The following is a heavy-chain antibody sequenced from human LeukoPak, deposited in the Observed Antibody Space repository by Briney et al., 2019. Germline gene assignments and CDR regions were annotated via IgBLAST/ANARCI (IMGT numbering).Heavy chain of an antibody. CDR2: ISYDGSNK. V-gene: IGHV3-30*18. CDR1: GFTFSSYG. CDR3: AKKEPTNYFDY. D-gene: IGHD1-26*01. Sequence: GGSLRLSCAASGFTFSSYGMHWVRQAPGKGLEWVAVISYDGSNKYYADSVKGRFTISRDNSKNTLYLQMNSLRAEDTAVYYCAKKEPTNYFDYWGQGTLVTVSS. J-gene: IGHJ4*02.